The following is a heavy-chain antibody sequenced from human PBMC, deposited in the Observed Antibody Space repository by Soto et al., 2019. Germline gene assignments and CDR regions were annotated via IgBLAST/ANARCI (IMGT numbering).Heavy chain of an antibody. CDR1: GYSFTNYG. V-gene: IGHV5-51*01. J-gene: IGHJ3*01. CDR2: IYPGDPDT. Sequence: PGESLKISCKGSGYSFTNYGTAWVRQMPGRGLEWMGIIYPGDPDTKYSPSFQGQVTISADKSITTAYLQWSSLKASDSAMYYCAVSLGVQQWLVHDAFYFWGQGTMVTVSS. D-gene: IGHD6-19*01. CDR3: AVSLGVQQWLVHDAFYF.